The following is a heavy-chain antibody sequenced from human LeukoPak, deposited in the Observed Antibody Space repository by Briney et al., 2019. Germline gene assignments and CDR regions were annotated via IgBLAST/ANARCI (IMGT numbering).Heavy chain of an antibody. CDR3: AREGSEGYLFDY. Sequence: PSQTLSLTCAMSGDSVSSSSAAWSWIRQSPSSGLEWLGRTYYRSKWYNDYAVSVKSRITINPDTSKNQFSLQLNSMTPEDTAVYYCAREGSEGYLFDYWGQGTLVTVSS. CDR1: GDSVSSSSAA. J-gene: IGHJ4*02. V-gene: IGHV6-1*01. D-gene: IGHD1-1*01. CDR2: TYYRSKWYN.